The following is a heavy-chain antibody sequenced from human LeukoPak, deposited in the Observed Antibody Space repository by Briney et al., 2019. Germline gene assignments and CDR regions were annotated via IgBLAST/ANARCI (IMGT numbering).Heavy chain of an antibody. Sequence: AGSLSLSCAASGVTVSSSYMSWVRQAPGKGLEWVSVIYSGGSTYYTDSLKSRFTISRDNSKNTLYLQMISLRAEDRAVYCCARESTVTTPYFDYWGQGTLVTV. CDR3: ARESTVTTPYFDY. V-gene: IGHV3-53*01. CDR2: IYSGGST. D-gene: IGHD4-17*01. J-gene: IGHJ4*02. CDR1: GVTVSSSY.